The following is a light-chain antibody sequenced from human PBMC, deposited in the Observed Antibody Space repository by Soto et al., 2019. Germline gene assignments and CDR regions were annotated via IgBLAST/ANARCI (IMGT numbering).Light chain of an antibody. CDR2: DAS. J-gene: IGKJ1*01. Sequence: VLMTQSPATLSVSPGERATLSCRASQGVRNNLAWYQHKPGQAPRLLIYDASTRATGIPARFSGSGSGTYFTLTISSLQSEDFAVYYCQQYNNWPPWTFGQGTRVDIK. V-gene: IGKV3-15*01. CDR3: QQYNNWPPWT. CDR1: QGVRNN.